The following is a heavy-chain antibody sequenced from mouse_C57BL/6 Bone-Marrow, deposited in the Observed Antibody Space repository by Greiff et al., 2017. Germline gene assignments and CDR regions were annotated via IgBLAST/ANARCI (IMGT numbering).Heavy chain of an antibody. D-gene: IGHD3-2*02. Sequence: DVQLVASEGGLVQPGSSMKLSCTASGFTFSDYYMAWVRQVPEKGLEWVANINYDGSSTYYLDSLKSRFIISRDNAKNILYLQMSSLKSEDTATYYCAREGDSSGSYYFDYWGQGTTLTVSS. CDR3: AREGDSSGSYYFDY. J-gene: IGHJ2*01. CDR2: INYDGSST. V-gene: IGHV5-16*01. CDR1: GFTFSDYY.